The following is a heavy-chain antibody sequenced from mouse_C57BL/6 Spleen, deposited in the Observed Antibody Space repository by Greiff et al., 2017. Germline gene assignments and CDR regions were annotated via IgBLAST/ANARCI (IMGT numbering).Heavy chain of an antibody. Sequence: VQLKESGAELARPGASVKLSCKASGYTFTSYGISWVKQRTGQGLEWIGEIYPRSGNTYYNEQFKGKATLTADKSSRTAYMEHRSLTSEDSTVYSCAKGRSSGLYYYAMDYWGQGTSVTVSS. D-gene: IGHD3-2*02. J-gene: IGHJ4*01. CDR2: IYPRSGNT. V-gene: IGHV1-81*01. CDR3: AKGRSSGLYYYAMDY. CDR1: GYTFTSYG.